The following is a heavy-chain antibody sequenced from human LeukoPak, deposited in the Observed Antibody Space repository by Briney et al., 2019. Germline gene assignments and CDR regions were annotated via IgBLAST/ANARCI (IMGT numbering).Heavy chain of an antibody. CDR1: GFTVSSNY. Sequence: AGGSLRLSCAASGFTVSSNYMSWVRQAPGKGLEWVSVIYSGGSTYYADSVKGRFTISRDNSKNTLYLQMNSLRAEDTAVYYCASPVAGTSDAFDIWGQGTMVTVSS. J-gene: IGHJ3*02. CDR3: ASPVAGTSDAFDI. D-gene: IGHD6-19*01. V-gene: IGHV3-53*01. CDR2: IYSGGST.